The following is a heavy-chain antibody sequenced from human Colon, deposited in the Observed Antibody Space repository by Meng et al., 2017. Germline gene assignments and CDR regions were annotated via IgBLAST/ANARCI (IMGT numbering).Heavy chain of an antibody. CDR2: IYTSGST. CDR3: ARLVDYGDYFDY. J-gene: IGHJ4*02. D-gene: IGHD4-17*01. Sequence: QGQLQESGPGLVKPSQTLSLTCTVSGGSISSGSYYWSWIRQPAGKGLEWIGRIYTSGSTNYNPSLKSRVTISVDTSKNQFSLKLSSVTAADTAVYYCARLVDYGDYFDYWGQGTLVTVSS. V-gene: IGHV4-61*02. CDR1: GGSISSGSYY.